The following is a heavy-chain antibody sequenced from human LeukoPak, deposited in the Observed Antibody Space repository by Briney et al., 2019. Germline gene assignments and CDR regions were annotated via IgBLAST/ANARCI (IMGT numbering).Heavy chain of an antibody. Sequence: PSETLSLTCSVSGGSISSYYWSWIRQPAGKGLEWIGRIYTSGSTNYNPSLKSRVTMSVDTSKDQISLNLSSVTAADTAVYYCARDSLGSRALDIWGQGTMITVSS. CDR3: ARDSLGSRALDI. V-gene: IGHV4-4*07. J-gene: IGHJ3*02. CDR1: GGSISSYY. D-gene: IGHD1-26*01. CDR2: IYTSGST.